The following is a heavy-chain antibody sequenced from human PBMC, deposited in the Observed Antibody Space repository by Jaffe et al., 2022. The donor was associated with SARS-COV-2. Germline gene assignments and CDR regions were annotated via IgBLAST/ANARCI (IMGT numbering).Heavy chain of an antibody. CDR1: GGTFSSYA. Sequence: QVQLVQSGAEVKKPGSSVKVSCKASGGTFSSYAISWVRQAPGQGLEWMGGIIPIFGTANYAQKFQGRVTITADESTSTAYMELSSLRSEDTAVYYCARDYKSFSTGTLLRYFDYWGQGTLVTVSS. V-gene: IGHV1-69*01. J-gene: IGHJ4*02. D-gene: IGHD1-7*01. CDR3: ARDYKSFSTGTLLRYFDY. CDR2: IIPIFGTA.